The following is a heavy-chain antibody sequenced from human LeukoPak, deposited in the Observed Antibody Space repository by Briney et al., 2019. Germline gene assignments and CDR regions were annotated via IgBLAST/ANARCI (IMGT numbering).Heavy chain of an antibody. V-gene: IGHV4-38-2*01. CDR2: IYHSGST. CDR1: GYSISSGYY. Sequence: PSETLSLTCAVSGYSISSGYYWGWIRQPPGKGLEWIGSIYHSGSTYYNPSLKSRVTISVDTSKNQFSLKLSSVTAADTAVYYCARRNVLMTTFGGVIFQHFDYWGQGTLVTVSS. D-gene: IGHD3-16*02. CDR3: ARRNVLMTTFGGVIFQHFDY. J-gene: IGHJ4*02.